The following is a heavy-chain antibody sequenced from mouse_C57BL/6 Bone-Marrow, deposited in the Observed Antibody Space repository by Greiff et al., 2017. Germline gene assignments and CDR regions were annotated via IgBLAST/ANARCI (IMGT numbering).Heavy chain of an antibody. Sequence: VQLQEPGSELRSPGSSVKLSCKAFDSDFFPIAYLCWVRQTPGRGFEWIGVILPSIGRTIYGEKFEDKATLDADTLSNTAYMELNSLTSEDSAIYYCARNAAQEWFAYWGQGTLVTVSA. J-gene: IGHJ3*01. CDR1: DSDFFPIAY. V-gene: IGHV15-2*01. D-gene: IGHD3-2*02. CDR3: ARNAAQEWFAY. CDR2: ILPSIGRT.